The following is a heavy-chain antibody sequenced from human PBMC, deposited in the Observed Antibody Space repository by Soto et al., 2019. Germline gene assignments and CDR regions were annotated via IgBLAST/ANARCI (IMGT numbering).Heavy chain of an antibody. D-gene: IGHD3-22*01. CDR1: GGTFSSYA. CDR2: IIPIFGTA. CDR3: ARATYYYDSSGYPPLGY. Sequence: QVQLVQSGAEVKKPGSSVKVSCKASGGTFSSYAIIWVRQAPGQGLEWMGGIIPIFGTANYAQKFQGRVTITADKSTSTAYMELSSLRSEDTAVYYCARATYYYDSSGYPPLGYWGQGTLVTVSS. V-gene: IGHV1-69*06. J-gene: IGHJ1*01.